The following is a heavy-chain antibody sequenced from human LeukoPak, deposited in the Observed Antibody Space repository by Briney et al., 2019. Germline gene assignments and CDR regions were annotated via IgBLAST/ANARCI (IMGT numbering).Heavy chain of an antibody. CDR3: AKANGAIFGVAGYFDY. CDR2: ISGSGTNT. J-gene: IGHJ4*02. Sequence: GGSLRLSRAASGFSFRSYAMSWVRQAPGKGLEWVSAISGSGTNTYYADSVKGRFTISRDNSKNTLDLQMNSLRAEDTAVYYCAKANGAIFGVAGYFDYWGQGTLVTVSS. V-gene: IGHV3-23*01. CDR1: GFSFRSYA. D-gene: IGHD3-3*02.